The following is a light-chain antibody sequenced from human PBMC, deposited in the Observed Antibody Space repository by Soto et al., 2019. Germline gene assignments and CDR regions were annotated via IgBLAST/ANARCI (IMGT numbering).Light chain of an antibody. CDR3: CSYADTLYV. CDR2: DVN. CDR1: SSDVGGYNY. J-gene: IGLJ1*01. Sequence: QSVLTQPRSVSGSPGQSFTISCTGTSSDVGGYNYVSWYQQRPGKAPKLLIYDVNKRPSGVPDRFSGSKSGNTASLTISGLQAEDDADYYCCSYADTLYVFGTGTKVTVL. V-gene: IGLV2-11*01.